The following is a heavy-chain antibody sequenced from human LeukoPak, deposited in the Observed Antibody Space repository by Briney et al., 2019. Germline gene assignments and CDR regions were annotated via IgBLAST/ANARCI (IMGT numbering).Heavy chain of an antibody. V-gene: IGHV4-31*03. D-gene: IGHD2/OR15-2a*01. CDR1: GGSISSGGYY. CDR3: ARFYRRYSGMDV. J-gene: IGHJ6*02. Sequence: PSETLSLTCTVSGGSISSGGYYWSWIRQHPGKGLEWIGYIYYSGSTYYNPSLKSRVTISVDTSKNQFSLKLCSVTAADTAVYYCARFYRRYSGMDVWRPGTTVTVSS. CDR2: IYYSGST.